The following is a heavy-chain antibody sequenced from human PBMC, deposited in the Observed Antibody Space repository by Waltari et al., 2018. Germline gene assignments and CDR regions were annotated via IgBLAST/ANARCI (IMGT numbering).Heavy chain of an antibody. Sequence: EVQLVESGGGLVQPGGSLRLSCAASGFTFSSYAMPWVRQAPGKGLEYVSAISSNGGSTYYANSVKGRFTISRDNSKNTLYLQMGSLRAEDMAVYYCARTRSVGHIVVVIADDAFDIWGQGTMVTVSS. CDR3: ARTRSVGHIVVVIADDAFDI. V-gene: IGHV3-64*01. CDR1: GFTFSSYA. D-gene: IGHD2-21*01. CDR2: ISSNGGST. J-gene: IGHJ3*02.